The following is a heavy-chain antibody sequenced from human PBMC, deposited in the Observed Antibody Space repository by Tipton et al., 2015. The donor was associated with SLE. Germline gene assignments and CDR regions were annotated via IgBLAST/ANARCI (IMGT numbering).Heavy chain of an antibody. V-gene: IGHV4-4*02. D-gene: IGHD3-10*01. CDR3: AGGFYYGSGTFSDFEY. CDR2: IHHRGTT. CDR1: GDSITSITRTNW. Sequence: TLSLTCTVSGDSITSITRTNWWSWVRQPPGKGLEWIGEIHHRGTTNYNPSLKSRVTISVDKSKSQFSLKLSSVTAADTAVYYCAGGFYYGSGTFSDFEYWGQGTLATVSS. J-gene: IGHJ4*02.